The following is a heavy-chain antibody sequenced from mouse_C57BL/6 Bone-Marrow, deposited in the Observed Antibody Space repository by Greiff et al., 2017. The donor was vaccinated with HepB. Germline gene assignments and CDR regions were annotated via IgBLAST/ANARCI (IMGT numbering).Heavy chain of an antibody. J-gene: IGHJ2*01. Sequence: DVKLVESEGGLVQPGSSMKLSCTASGFTFSDYYMAWVRQVPEKGLEWVANINYDGSSTYYLDSLKSRFIISRDNAKNILYLQMSSLKSEDTATYYCAREGGRWFYFDYWGQGTTLTVSS. V-gene: IGHV5-16*01. D-gene: IGHD2-3*01. CDR3: AREGGRWFYFDY. CDR1: GFTFSDYY. CDR2: INYDGSST.